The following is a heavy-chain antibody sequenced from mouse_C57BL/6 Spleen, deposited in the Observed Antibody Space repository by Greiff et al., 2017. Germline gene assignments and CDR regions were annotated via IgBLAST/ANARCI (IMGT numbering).Heavy chain of an antibody. CDR1: GFNIKDYY. J-gene: IGHJ2*01. CDR2: IDPEDGET. V-gene: IGHV14-2*01. D-gene: IGHD1-1*01. Sequence: VQLQQSGAELVKPGASVKLSCTASGFNIKDYYMHWVKQRTEQGLEWIGRIDPEDGETKYAPKFQGKATITADTSSNTAYLQRSSLTSEDTAVYYGASHYYGSSHYFDYWGQGTTLTVSS. CDR3: ASHYYGSSHYFDY.